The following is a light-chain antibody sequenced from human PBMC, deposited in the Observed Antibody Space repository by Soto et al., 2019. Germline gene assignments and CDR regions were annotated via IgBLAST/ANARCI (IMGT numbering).Light chain of an antibody. CDR1: QSISTC. CDR2: KAS. CDR3: QQSNVCAWT. V-gene: IGKV1-5*03. J-gene: IGKJ1*01. Sequence: DIQMTQSPSTLSASVGDRVNITCRASQSISTCLAWYQQRPEKAPKPLIYKASSEETGVPSSFSGSGFGTELTITFRSLQSDESSSYYWQQSNVCAWTFGNGTK.